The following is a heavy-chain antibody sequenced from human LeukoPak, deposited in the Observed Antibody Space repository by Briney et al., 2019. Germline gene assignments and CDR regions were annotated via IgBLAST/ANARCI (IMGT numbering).Heavy chain of an antibody. V-gene: IGHV4-39*01. J-gene: IGHJ5*02. CDR1: GGSISSSYY. Sequence: SETLSLTCTVSGGSISSSYYWGWIRQPPGEGLEWIGSISYSGSTYYNPSLKSRLTISVDTSKNQFSLKLSSVTAADTAMYYCARHKLNPDCFDPWGQGTLVTVSS. D-gene: IGHD3-10*01. CDR3: ARHKLNPDCFDP. CDR2: ISYSGST.